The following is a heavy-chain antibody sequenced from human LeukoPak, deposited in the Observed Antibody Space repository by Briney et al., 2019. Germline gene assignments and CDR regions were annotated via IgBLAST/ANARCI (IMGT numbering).Heavy chain of an antibody. Sequence: PGGSLRLSCAASGFTFNNYAVTWVRQAPGKGLEWVSAISGGGGSTYYADSVKARFTISRDNSKSTLYLQMNSLRAEDTAVYYCAKHSTTSSNWFDPWGQGTLVTVSS. CDR2: ISGGGGST. CDR3: AKHSTTSSNWFDP. V-gene: IGHV3-23*01. CDR1: GFTFNNYA. D-gene: IGHD2/OR15-2a*01. J-gene: IGHJ5*02.